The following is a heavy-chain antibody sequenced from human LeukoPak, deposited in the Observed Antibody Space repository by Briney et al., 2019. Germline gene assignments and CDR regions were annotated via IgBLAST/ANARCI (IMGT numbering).Heavy chain of an antibody. CDR2: IYYSGST. D-gene: IGHD1-14*01. CDR1: GGSISSSSYY. Sequence: SETLSFTCTVSGGSISSSSYYWGWIRQPPGKGLEWIGSIYYSGSTYYNPSLKSRVTISVDTSKNQFSLKLSSVTAADTAVYYCARDGKYYYGMDVWGQGTTVTVSS. CDR3: ARDGKYYYGMDV. J-gene: IGHJ6*02. V-gene: IGHV4-39*07.